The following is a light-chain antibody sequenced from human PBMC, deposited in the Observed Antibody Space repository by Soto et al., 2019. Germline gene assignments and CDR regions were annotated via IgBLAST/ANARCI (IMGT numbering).Light chain of an antibody. CDR2: VGS. Sequence: DIVMTQSPLSLPVTPGEPASISCRSSQRLLHSNGNNNLDWYLQKPGQSPQLLLYVGSNRASVVPDRFSGSGSGTDFTLKISRVEAEDVGVYYCMQALQTPWALGQGTKVEIK. CDR3: MQALQTPWA. CDR1: QRLLHSNGNNN. V-gene: IGKV2-28*01. J-gene: IGKJ1*01.